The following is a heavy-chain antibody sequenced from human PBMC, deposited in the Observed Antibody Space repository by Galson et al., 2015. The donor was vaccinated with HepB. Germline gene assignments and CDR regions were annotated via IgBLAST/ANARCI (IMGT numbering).Heavy chain of an antibody. Sequence: ETLSLTCTVSGGSMSSYYWSWIRQPPGKGLEWIGYIYYSGSASYNPSLKSQVTISVDTSKNQFSLKLSSVTAAETAVYYCARVSSSGYSDYWGQGTLVTVSS. CDR3: ARVSSSGYSDY. CDR2: IYYSGSA. V-gene: IGHV4-59*01. D-gene: IGHD3-22*01. J-gene: IGHJ4*02. CDR1: GGSMSSYY.